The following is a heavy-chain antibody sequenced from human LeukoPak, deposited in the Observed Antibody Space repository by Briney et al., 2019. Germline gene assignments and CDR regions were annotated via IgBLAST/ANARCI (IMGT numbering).Heavy chain of an antibody. V-gene: IGHV3-23*05. Sequence: GGSLRLSCAASGFTFSTYSMTWVRQRPGKGLEWVSSIYNSGSEIFYADSVKGRFTISRDNSNNMLYLQMNSLRAEDSAVYFCVKDIDPDSGWDLDYWGRGTLVTVSS. CDR2: IYNSGSEI. J-gene: IGHJ4*02. CDR1: GFTFSTYS. CDR3: VKDIDPDSGWDLDY. D-gene: IGHD6-19*01.